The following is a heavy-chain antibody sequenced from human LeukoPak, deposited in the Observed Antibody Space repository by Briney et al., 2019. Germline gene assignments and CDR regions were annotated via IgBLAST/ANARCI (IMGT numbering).Heavy chain of an antibody. D-gene: IGHD3-16*01. J-gene: IGHJ3*02. CDR2: ISSSSSYI. CDR1: GVTFSSYS. Sequence: GGSLRLSCAASGVTFSSYSMNWVRQAPGKGLEWVSSISSSSSYIYYADSVKGRFTISRDNAKNSLYLQMNSLRAEDTAVYYCARERQGGGAFDIWGQGTMVTVSS. V-gene: IGHV3-21*01. CDR3: ARERQGGGAFDI.